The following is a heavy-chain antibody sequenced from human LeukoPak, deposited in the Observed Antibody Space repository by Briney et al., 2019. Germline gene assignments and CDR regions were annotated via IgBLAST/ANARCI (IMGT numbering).Heavy chain of an antibody. Sequence: PGGSLRLSCAASGFTFSSYGMSWVRQAPGKGLEWVSSISGSGGSTQYADSVQGRFAISRDNSKNTLYLQMNSLRVEDTAVYFCARDPNGDYIGTFDMWGRGTMVTVSS. J-gene: IGHJ3*02. CDR1: GFTFSSYG. CDR2: ISGSGGST. D-gene: IGHD4-17*01. V-gene: IGHV3-23*01. CDR3: ARDPNGDYIGTFDM.